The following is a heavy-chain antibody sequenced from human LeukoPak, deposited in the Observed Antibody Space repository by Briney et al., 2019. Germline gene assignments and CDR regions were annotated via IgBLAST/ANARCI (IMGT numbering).Heavy chain of an antibody. J-gene: IGHJ4*02. Sequence: SETLSLTCAVYGGPFSGYYWSWIRQPPGKGLEWIGEINHSGSTNYNPSLKSRVTISVDTSKNQFSLKLSSVTAADTAVYYCARVLSVAGTFYRPIQFDYWGQGTLVTVSS. CDR1: GGPFSGYY. CDR2: INHSGST. D-gene: IGHD6-19*01. V-gene: IGHV4-34*01. CDR3: ARVLSVAGTFYRPIQFDY.